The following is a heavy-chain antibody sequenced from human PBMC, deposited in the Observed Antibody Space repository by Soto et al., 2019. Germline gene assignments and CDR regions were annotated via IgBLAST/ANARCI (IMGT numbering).Heavy chain of an antibody. Sequence: ASVNVSCKASGFTFTISAMQWVLQARGQRLEWIGWIVVGSGNTNYAQKFQERVTITRDMSTSTAYMELSSLRSEDTAVYYCAASYCSSTSCSVHYYYMDVWGKGTTVTVSS. V-gene: IGHV1-58*02. CDR2: IVVGSGNT. D-gene: IGHD2-2*01. CDR3: AASYCSSTSCSVHYYYMDV. J-gene: IGHJ6*03. CDR1: GFTFTISA.